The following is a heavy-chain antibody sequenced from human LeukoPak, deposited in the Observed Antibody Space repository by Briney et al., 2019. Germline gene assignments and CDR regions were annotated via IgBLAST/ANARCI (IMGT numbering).Heavy chain of an antibody. CDR3: VTTAGYSGYDWGWFSDYYLAV. CDR2: FNLSGSP. Sequence: NASETLSLTCAVYGVSASGYYGTWIRQFPGRGLEWIGEFNLSGSPKYNPSLKSRVSISVDASKNQIFLTLTSVTAADTATYYCVTTAGYSGYDWGWFSDYYLAVWGTGTTV. V-gene: IGHV4-34*01. J-gene: IGHJ6*03. D-gene: IGHD5-12*01. CDR1: GVSASGYY.